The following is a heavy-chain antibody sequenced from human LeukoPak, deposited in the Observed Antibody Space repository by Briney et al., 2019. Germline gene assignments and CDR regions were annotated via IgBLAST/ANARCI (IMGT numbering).Heavy chain of an antibody. CDR2: IYYSGST. CDR1: GSSISSYY. CDR3: ARHYGAAAGAFDI. D-gene: IGHD6-13*01. J-gene: IGHJ3*02. Sequence: SETLSLTCTVSGSSISSYYWSWIRQPPGKGLEWIGYIYYSGSTNYNPSLKSRVTISVDTSKNQFSLKLSSVTAADTAVYYCARHYGAAAGAFDIWGQGTMVTVSS. V-gene: IGHV4-59*01.